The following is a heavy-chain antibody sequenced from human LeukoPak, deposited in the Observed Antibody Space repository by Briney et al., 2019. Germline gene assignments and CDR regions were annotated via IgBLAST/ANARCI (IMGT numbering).Heavy chain of an antibody. CDR1: GFTVSSYN. Sequence: GGSLRLSCAASGFTVSSYNMNWVRQAPGKGLEWVSCISGSGTYIYYADSVEGRFTISKDNAENSLFLQMNSLRAEDTAVYYCARDRGSGWDFDYWGQGTLVTVSS. CDR3: ARDRGSGWDFDY. CDR2: ISGSGTYI. D-gene: IGHD6-19*01. V-gene: IGHV3-21*01. J-gene: IGHJ4*02.